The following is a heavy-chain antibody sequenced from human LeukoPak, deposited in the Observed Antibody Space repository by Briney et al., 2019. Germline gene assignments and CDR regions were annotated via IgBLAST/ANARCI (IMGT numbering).Heavy chain of an antibody. J-gene: IGHJ4*02. Sequence: GGSLRLSCAASGFTFSTFGMNWVRQAPGKGLEWVGRIKSKTDGGTTDYAAPVKGRFTISRDDSKNTLYLQMNSLKTEDTAVYYCAREGIVGATQDYWGQGTLVTVSS. D-gene: IGHD1-26*01. CDR3: AREGIVGATQDY. CDR2: IKSKTDGGTT. V-gene: IGHV3-15*01. CDR1: GFTFSTFG.